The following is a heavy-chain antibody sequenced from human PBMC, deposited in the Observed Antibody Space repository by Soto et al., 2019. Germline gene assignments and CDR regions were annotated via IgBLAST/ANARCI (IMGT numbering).Heavy chain of an antibody. CDR3: ARGAYYYGSGSYAFDI. Sequence: GGSLRLSCAASGFTFSSYAMHWVRQAPGKGLEWVAVISYDGSNKYYAYSVKGRFTISRDNSRNTLYLQMNSLRAEDTAVYYCARGAYYYGSGSYAFDIWGQGTMVTVSS. J-gene: IGHJ3*02. CDR1: GFTFSSYA. CDR2: ISYDGSNK. V-gene: IGHV3-30-3*01. D-gene: IGHD3-10*01.